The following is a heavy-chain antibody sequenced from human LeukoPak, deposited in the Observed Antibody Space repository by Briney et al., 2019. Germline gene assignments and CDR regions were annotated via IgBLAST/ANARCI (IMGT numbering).Heavy chain of an antibody. CDR2: IRYDGSNK. V-gene: IGHV3-30*02. CDR1: GFTFSSYG. CDR3: ATKEGPYGSGSLKPKD. Sequence: GGSLRLSCAASGFTFSSYGMHWVRQAPGKGLEWVAFIRYDGSNKYYADSVKGRFTISRDNSKNTLYLQMNSLRAEDTAVYYCATKEGPYGSGSLKPKDWGQGTLVTVSS. D-gene: IGHD3-10*01. J-gene: IGHJ4*02.